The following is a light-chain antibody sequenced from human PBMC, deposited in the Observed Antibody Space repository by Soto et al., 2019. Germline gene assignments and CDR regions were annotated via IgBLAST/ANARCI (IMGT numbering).Light chain of an antibody. Sequence: DVVMTQSPLSLPVTLGQPASLSCRSSESLVYRDGNTYLSWLHQRPGQPPRLLIYKISNRFSGVPDRISGSGAGTDFTLRISRVEAEDVGTYYCMQASQFPLTIGGGTTVEIK. CDR2: KIS. CDR3: MQASQFPLT. J-gene: IGKJ4*01. CDR1: ESLVYRDGNTY. V-gene: IGKV2-24*01.